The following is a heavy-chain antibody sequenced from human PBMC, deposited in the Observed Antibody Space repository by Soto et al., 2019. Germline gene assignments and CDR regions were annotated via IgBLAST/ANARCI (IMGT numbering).Heavy chain of an antibody. V-gene: IGHV4-34*01. D-gene: IGHD1-26*01. CDR1: GGSFSGYY. CDR2: INHSGST. CDR3: AREGGSGSYYWFDP. Sequence: SETLSLTCAVYGGSFSGYYWSWIRQPPGKGLEWIGEINHSGSTNYNPSLKSRVTISVDTSKNQFSLKLSSVTAADTAVYYCAREGGSGSYYWFDPWGQGTLGTVSS. J-gene: IGHJ5*02.